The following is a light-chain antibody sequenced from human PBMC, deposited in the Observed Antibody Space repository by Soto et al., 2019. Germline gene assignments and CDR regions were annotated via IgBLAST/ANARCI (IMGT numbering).Light chain of an antibody. CDR3: QQYNNWPYT. CDR1: QHVSSN. J-gene: IGKJ2*01. Sequence: EIVMTQSPATLSVSPGGSATLSCRASQHVSSNFAWYRQKPGQAPPLLIYRASTRATGIPARFSGSGSGTEFTLTISRLPAEDFAVYYCQQYNNWPYTFGHGTKLEIK. CDR2: RAS. V-gene: IGKV3-15*01.